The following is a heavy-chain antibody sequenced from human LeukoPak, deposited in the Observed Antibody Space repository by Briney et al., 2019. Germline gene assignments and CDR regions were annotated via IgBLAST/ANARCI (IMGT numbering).Heavy chain of an antibody. CDR2: ISSSGSTI. D-gene: IGHD3-22*01. J-gene: IGHJ3*02. Sequence: GGSLRLSCAASGFTFSSYEMNWVRQAPGKGLEWGSYISSSGSTIYYADSVKGRFTISRDNAKNSLYLQMNSLRAEDTAVYYCARAPMIVVVSDAFDIWGQGTMVTVSS. CDR3: ARAPMIVVVSDAFDI. CDR1: GFTFSSYE. V-gene: IGHV3-48*03.